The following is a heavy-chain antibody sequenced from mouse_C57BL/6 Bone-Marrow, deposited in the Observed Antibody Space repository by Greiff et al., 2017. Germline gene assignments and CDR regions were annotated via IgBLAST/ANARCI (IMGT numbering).Heavy chain of an antibody. CDR1: GYSFTGYY. V-gene: IGHV1-42*01. J-gene: IGHJ1*03. CDR3: AREVYDGYYGWYFDV. Sequence: VQLKESGPELVKPGASVKISCKASGYSFTGYYMNWVKQSPEKSLEWIGEINPSTGGTTYNQKFKAKATLTVDKSSSTAYMQLKSLTSEDSAVYYCAREVYDGYYGWYFDVWGTGTTVTVSS. CDR2: INPSTGGT. D-gene: IGHD2-3*01.